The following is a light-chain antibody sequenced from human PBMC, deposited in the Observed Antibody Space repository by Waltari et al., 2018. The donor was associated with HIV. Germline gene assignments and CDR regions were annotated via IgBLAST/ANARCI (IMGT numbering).Light chain of an antibody. Sequence: QSALAQPASVSGSPGQSITISCTGTSSDVGGYNYVSWYQHHPGKVPTLIVYEVSKRPSGVANRFSGSKSGNTASLTISGLQAEDEADYYCSSYTNSSTPVVFGGGTKLTVL. V-gene: IGLV2-14*01. J-gene: IGLJ2*01. CDR2: EVS. CDR1: SSDVGGYNY. CDR3: SSYTNSSTPVV.